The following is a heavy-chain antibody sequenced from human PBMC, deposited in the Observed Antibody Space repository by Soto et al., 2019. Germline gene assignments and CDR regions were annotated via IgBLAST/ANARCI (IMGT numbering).Heavy chain of an antibody. CDR3: AKVIRPRTSGSYSMGY. D-gene: IGHD1-26*01. Sequence: QVQLVESGGGVVQPGRSLRLSCAASGFTFSSYGMHWVRQAPGKGLEWVAVISYDGSNKYYADSVKGRFTISRDNSKNTLYLQMNSLRAEDTAVYYCAKVIRPRTSGSYSMGYWGQGTLVTVCS. J-gene: IGHJ4*02. CDR2: ISYDGSNK. CDR1: GFTFSSYG. V-gene: IGHV3-30*18.